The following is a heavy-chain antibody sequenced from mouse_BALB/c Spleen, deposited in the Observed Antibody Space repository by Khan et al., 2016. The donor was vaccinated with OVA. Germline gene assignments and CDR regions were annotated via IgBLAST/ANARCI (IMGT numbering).Heavy chain of an antibody. CDR1: AYSITSDLA. CDR3: ACIRCYDRDCFFDY. Sequence: EVQLVESGPGLVKPSQSLSLTCTVTAYSITSDLAWPWFRQFPGDKLEWMGYISYSGSPSYNPSLKSRIPLTRDTSKNHLLLQLISVTPEDSAYFYCACIRCYDRDCFFDYWGQGTTLTVSS. D-gene: IGHD2-14*01. V-gene: IGHV3-2*02. CDR2: ISYSGSP. J-gene: IGHJ2*01.